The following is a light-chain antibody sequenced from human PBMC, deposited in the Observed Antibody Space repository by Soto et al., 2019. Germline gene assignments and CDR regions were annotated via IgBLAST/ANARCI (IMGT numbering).Light chain of an antibody. CDR2: GAT. CDR1: QSVTSNY. J-gene: IGKJ2*02. CDR3: QQYGSSPRT. V-gene: IGKV3-20*01. Sequence: ETVLTQSPGTLSLSPGERATLSCRASQSVTSNYLAWYQLKPGQAPRLLVYGATNRATGIPDTFRGSGSGTDFTLTISNLEAEDFAVYYCQQYGSSPRTFGQGTKLELK.